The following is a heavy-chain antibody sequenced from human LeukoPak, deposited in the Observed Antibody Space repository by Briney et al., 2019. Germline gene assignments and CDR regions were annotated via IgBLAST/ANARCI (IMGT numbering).Heavy chain of an antibody. D-gene: IGHD6-13*01. CDR1: GYSISSSSYY. CDR2: IHYHGNT. J-gene: IGHJ4*02. CDR3: ARLVGSSWYHEVLFGRDY. Sequence: SETLSLTCTVSGYSISSSSYYWGWIRQPPGKGLEWTGTIHYHGNTYYNPSLKSRVAISVDPSKNQFSLKLTSVTAADTAMYYCARLVGSSWYHEVLFGRDYWGQGTLVTVSS. V-gene: IGHV4-39*01.